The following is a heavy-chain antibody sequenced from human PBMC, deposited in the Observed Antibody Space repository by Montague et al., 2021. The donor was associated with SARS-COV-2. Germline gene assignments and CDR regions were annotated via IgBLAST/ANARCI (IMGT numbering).Heavy chain of an antibody. D-gene: IGHD2-15*01. Sequence: SETLSLTCAVSGGSISNHYWTWIRQPPGKGLEWIGYINYSGSTNYNPSLRSRVTISVDTSKNQFSLKLSTVTAADTAVYYCARATALRGGGSCSDYWGQGTLVTVSS. CDR1: GGSISNHY. CDR3: ARATALRGGGSCSDY. J-gene: IGHJ4*02. V-gene: IGHV4-59*11. CDR2: INYSGST.